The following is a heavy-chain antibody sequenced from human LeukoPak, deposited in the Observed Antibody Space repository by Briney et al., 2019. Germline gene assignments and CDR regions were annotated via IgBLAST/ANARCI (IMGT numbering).Heavy chain of an antibody. J-gene: IGHJ4*02. V-gene: IGHV3-33*01. D-gene: IGHD4-11*01. CDR3: ARDRFADSDYFH. CDR1: GFTFSNYG. CDR2: IWSDGSNK. Sequence: PGGSLRLSCAASGFTFSNYGMHWVRQAPGKGLEWVATIWSDGSNKNYADSVKGRFTISRDNSKNTLFLQMNSPRAEDTAVYYCARDRFADSDYFHWGQGTLVTVSS.